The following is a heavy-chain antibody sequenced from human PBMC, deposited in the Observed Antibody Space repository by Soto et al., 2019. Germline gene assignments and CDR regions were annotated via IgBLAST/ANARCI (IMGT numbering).Heavy chain of an antibody. CDR1: GGTFSSYA. Sequence: QVQLVQSGAEVKKPGSSVKVSCKASGGTFSSYAISWVRQAPGQGLEWVGGIIPIFGTANYAQKFQGRVTSTADESTSTAYMGPSSVRSEHGAAHYCAREPPVDPWGQGTQVMVSS. CDR2: IIPIFGTA. CDR3: AREPPVDP. V-gene: IGHV1-69*12. J-gene: IGHJ5*02.